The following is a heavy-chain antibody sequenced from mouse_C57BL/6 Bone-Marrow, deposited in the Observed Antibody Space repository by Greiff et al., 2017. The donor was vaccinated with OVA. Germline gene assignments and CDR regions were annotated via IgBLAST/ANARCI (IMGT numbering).Heavy chain of an antibody. J-gene: IGHJ3*01. CDR2: ISGGGGNT. CDR1: GFTFSSYT. V-gene: IGHV5-9*01. D-gene: IGHD4-1*01. CDR3: ARHAGTGFAY. Sequence: EVHLVESGGGLVKPGGSLKLSCAASGFTFSSYTMSWVRQTPEKRLEWVATISGGGGNTYYPDSVKGRFTISRDNAKNTLYLQMSSLRSEDTALYYCARHAGTGFAYWGQGTLVTVSA.